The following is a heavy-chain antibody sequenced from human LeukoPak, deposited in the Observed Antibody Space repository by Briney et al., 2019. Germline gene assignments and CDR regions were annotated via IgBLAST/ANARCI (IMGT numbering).Heavy chain of an antibody. CDR2: IYWDDDK. CDR1: GSSLSTRGVG. D-gene: IGHD2-21*01. CDR3: AHKFRLYCFDY. V-gene: IGHV2-5*02. Sequence: ESGPTLVKPTQTLTLTCTFSGSSLSTRGVGVGWIRQPPGTALEWLALIYWDDDKRYRPSLKSRLTITKDTSKNQVVLTMTNMDPVDTATYYCAHKFRLYCFDYWGQGTLVTVSS. J-gene: IGHJ4*02.